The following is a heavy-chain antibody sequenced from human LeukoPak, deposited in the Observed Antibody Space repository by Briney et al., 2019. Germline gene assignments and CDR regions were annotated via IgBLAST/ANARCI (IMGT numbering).Heavy chain of an antibody. CDR1: GFTFSNYG. Sequence: GGSLRLSCAASGFTFSNYGMSWLRQAPGKGLEWVSAITGSGDDAYYADSVHGRFTMSRDDSKSTLYLQMNSLRVEDTALYYCAKESTGNSPDYWGQGTLVTVSS. CDR3: AKESTGNSPDY. D-gene: IGHD2-8*02. J-gene: IGHJ4*02. V-gene: IGHV3-23*01. CDR2: ITGSGDDA.